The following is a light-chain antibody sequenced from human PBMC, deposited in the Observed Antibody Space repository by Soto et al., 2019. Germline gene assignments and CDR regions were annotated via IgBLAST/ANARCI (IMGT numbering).Light chain of an antibody. CDR3: QSYDSSLSAVV. CDR1: SSNIGSGYG. CDR2: VNT. V-gene: IGLV1-40*01. Sequence: QLVLTQPPSVSGAPGQRVTISCTGSSSNIGSGYGVHWYQQLPETAPKLLIYVNTNRPSGVPDRFSGSKSGTSASLAITGLQAEDEGDYYCQSYDSSLSAVVFGGGTKLTVL. J-gene: IGLJ2*01.